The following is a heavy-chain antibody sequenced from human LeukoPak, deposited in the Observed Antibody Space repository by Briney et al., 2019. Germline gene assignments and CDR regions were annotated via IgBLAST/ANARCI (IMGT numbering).Heavy chain of an antibody. D-gene: IGHD2-15*01. CDR2: ISAYNGNT. V-gene: IGHV1-18*01. J-gene: IGHJ4*02. CDR1: GYTFTSYG. Sequence: ASVKVSCKASGYTFTSYGISWVRQAPGRGLEWVGWISAYNGNTNYAQKLQGRVTMTTDTSTSTAYMELRSLRSDDTAVYYCARDLGYCSGGSCSGWGQGTLVTVSS. CDR3: ARDLGYCSGGSCSG.